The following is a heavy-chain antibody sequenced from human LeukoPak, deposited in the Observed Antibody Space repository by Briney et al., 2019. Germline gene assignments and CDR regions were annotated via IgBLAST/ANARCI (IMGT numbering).Heavy chain of an antibody. Sequence: GSSVKVSCKPSGDTFSRIAISWVRQAPGEGLEWMGGIIPSLNTATYAQKFQGRVTITADESTGTAYMEVSSLRSEDTAMYYCARHHCGGDCHSTYYYYYGVDVWGQGTAVTVSS. J-gene: IGHJ6*02. D-gene: IGHD2-21*02. CDR1: GDTFSRIA. CDR2: IIPSLNTA. V-gene: IGHV1-69*01. CDR3: ARHHCGGDCHSTYYYYYGVDV.